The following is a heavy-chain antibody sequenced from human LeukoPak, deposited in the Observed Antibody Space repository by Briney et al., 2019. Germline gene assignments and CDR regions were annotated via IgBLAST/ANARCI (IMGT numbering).Heavy chain of an antibody. J-gene: IGHJ4*02. CDR3: ARPISSLGYFGVVID. D-gene: IGHD3-3*01. CDR2: IYHSGSP. Sequence: SETLSLTCAVSGYSISSASYWGWIRQPPGKGLEWIGNIYHSGSPYYNPSLKSRVTIPVDTSKNQFSLKLSSVTAADTAVYYCARPISSLGYFGVVIDWGQGTLVTVSS. CDR1: GYSISSASY. V-gene: IGHV4-38-2*01.